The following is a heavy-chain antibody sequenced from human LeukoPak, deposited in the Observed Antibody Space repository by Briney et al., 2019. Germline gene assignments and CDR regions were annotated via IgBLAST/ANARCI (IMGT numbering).Heavy chain of an antibody. V-gene: IGHV4-4*09. CDR2: GST. CDR1: GGPLTSYY. Sequence: PSETLSLTCAVSGGPLTSYYWTWIRQPPGKGLEWIGSGSTYYNPSLKSRVTISVDTSKNQFSLKLSSVTAADTAVYFCASPRGDDSGGYYTWYFHHWGQGILVTVSS. D-gene: IGHD3-22*01. CDR3: ASPRGDDSGGYYTWYFHH. J-gene: IGHJ1*01.